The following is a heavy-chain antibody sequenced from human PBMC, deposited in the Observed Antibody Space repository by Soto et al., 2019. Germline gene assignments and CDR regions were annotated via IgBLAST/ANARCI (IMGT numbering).Heavy chain of an antibody. J-gene: IGHJ6*02. CDR1: GGSISSYY. CDR3: ARVSWAPYYYGSGSYYYYYGMDV. Sequence: PSETLSLTCTVSGGSISSYYWSWIRQPPGKGLEWIGYIYYSGSTNYSPSLKSRVTISVDTSKNQFSLKLSSVTAADTAVYYCARVSWAPYYYGSGSYYYYYGMDVWGQGITVTVSS. V-gene: IGHV4-59*01. D-gene: IGHD3-10*01. CDR2: IYYSGST.